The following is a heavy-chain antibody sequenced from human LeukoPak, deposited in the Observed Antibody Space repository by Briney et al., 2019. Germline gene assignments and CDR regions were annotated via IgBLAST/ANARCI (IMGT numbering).Heavy chain of an antibody. J-gene: IGHJ5*02. CDR2: TFYRSTWYN. CDR3: ARRLTQYDCFDP. Sequence: SQTLSLTCAISGDSVSSNSVTWNWIRQSPSRGLEWLGRTFYRSTWYNDYAVSVRGRITVNPDTSKNQFSLHLNSVTPEDTAVYYCARRLTQYDCFDPWGQGILVTVSS. CDR1: GDSVSSNSVT. D-gene: IGHD2-2*01. V-gene: IGHV6-1*01.